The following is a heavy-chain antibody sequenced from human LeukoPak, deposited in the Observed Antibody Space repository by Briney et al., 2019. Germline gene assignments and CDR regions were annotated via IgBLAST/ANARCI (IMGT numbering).Heavy chain of an antibody. CDR3: ARVWAYYDYVWGSWNEILDY. CDR2: INHSGST. Sequence: PSETLSLTCAVYGGSFSGYYWSWIRQPPGKGLEWIGEINHSGSTNYNPSLKSRVTISVDTSKNQFSLKLSSVTAADTAVYYCARVWAYYDYVWGSWNEILDYWGQGTLVTVSS. V-gene: IGHV4-34*01. D-gene: IGHD3-16*01. CDR1: GGSFSGYY. J-gene: IGHJ4*02.